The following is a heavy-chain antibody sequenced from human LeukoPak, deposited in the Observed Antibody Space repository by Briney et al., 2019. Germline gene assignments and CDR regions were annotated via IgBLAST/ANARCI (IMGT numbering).Heavy chain of an antibody. V-gene: IGHV3-74*01. Sequence: GGSLRLSCAASGFSFGGYWMHWVRQAPGKGLVWVSRINSDGSGTTYADSVKGRFTISRDNAKNTLYLQMNSLKAEDTAMYYCARISNRDYFDYWGQGTLVTVSS. CDR3: ARISNRDYFDY. CDR1: GFSFGGYW. D-gene: IGHD1-14*01. J-gene: IGHJ4*02. CDR2: INSDGSGT.